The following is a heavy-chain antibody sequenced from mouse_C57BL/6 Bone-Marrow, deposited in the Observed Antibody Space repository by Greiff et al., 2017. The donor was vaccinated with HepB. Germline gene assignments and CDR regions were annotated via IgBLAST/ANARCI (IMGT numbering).Heavy chain of an antibody. CDR2: FYPGSGSI. CDR1: GYTFTEYT. CDR3: ARHEEGPLWYPFAY. D-gene: IGHD2-1*01. J-gene: IGHJ3*01. V-gene: IGHV1-62-2*01. Sequence: LVESGAELVKPGASVKLSCKASGYTFTEYTIHWVKQRSGQGLEWIGWFYPGSGSIKYNEKFKDKATLTADKSSSTVYMELSRLKSEDSAVYFCARHEEGPLWYPFAYWGQGTLVTVSA.